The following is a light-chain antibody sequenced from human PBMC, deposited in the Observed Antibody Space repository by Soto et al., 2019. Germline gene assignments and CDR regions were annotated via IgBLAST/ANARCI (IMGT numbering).Light chain of an antibody. J-gene: IGKJ2*01. CDR3: QHSYNNPTT. CDR2: GAS. V-gene: IGKV1-39*01. CDR1: QSVSTY. Sequence: DIQMTQSTSSLSASVGDRVTITCRASQSVSTYLNWYQQKPGKAPNHLSYGASSLQSGVPSRFSGSGSGTEFTLTITSLQPGDFATYYCQHSYNNPTTFGQGTKVDIK.